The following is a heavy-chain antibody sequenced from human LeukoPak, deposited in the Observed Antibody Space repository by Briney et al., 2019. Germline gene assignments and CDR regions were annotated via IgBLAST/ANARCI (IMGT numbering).Heavy chain of an antibody. CDR2: ICYSGSS. V-gene: IGHV4-39*07. CDR1: GGSISSSPCH. D-gene: IGHD6-13*01. Sequence: SETLSLTCTVSGGSISSSPCHWGWIRQSPGRGLEWIGTICYSGSSYYSSSLKSRVTISVDTSKNQFSLKLSSVTAADTAVYYCARVLRGSWYVDYWGQGTLVTVSS. J-gene: IGHJ4*02. CDR3: ARVLRGSWYVDY.